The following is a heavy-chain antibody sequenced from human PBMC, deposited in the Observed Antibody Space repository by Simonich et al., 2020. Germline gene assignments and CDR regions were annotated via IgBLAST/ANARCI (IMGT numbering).Heavy chain of an antibody. CDR2: TNPKSGGT. V-gene: IGHV1-2*06. J-gene: IGHJ3*02. CDR1: GYTFTGYY. CDR3: ARELGGARQNAFDI. Sequence: QVQLVQSGAEVKKPGASVKVSCKASGYTFTGYYMHWVRQAPGQGLEWMGRTNPKSGGTNYAQKFQGRVTMTRDTSISTAYMELSRLRSDDTAVYYCARELGGARQNAFDIWGQGTMVTVSS. D-gene: IGHD1-26*01.